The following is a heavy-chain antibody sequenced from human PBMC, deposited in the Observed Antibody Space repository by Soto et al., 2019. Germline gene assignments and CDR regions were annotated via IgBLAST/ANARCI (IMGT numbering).Heavy chain of an antibody. CDR1: GFTVSRNY. CDR2: IYSGGTT. J-gene: IGHJ4*02. CDR3: ARHTSIINEIDY. D-gene: IGHD5-18*01. Sequence: PGGSLRLSCAASGFTVSRNYISWVRQAPGKGLEWVSVIYSGGTTYYADSVKGRFTISRDNSKNTVYLQMNSLRAEDTAVYYCARHTSIINEIDYWGQGTLVTVSS. V-gene: IGHV3-53*01.